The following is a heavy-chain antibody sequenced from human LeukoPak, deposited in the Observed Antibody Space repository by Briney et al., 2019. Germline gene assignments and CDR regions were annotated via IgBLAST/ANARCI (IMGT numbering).Heavy chain of an antibody. J-gene: IGHJ4*02. CDR3: ARHFPPRGSSSWLDY. Sequence: KTGGSLRLSCAASGFTFSSYAMSWVRQPPGKGLEWIGSIYYSGSTYYNPSLKSRVTISVDTSKNQFSLKLSSVTAAYTAVYYCARHFPPRGSSSWLDYWGQGTLVTVSS. CDR2: IYYSGST. CDR1: GFTFSSYA. D-gene: IGHD6-13*01. V-gene: IGHV4-39*01.